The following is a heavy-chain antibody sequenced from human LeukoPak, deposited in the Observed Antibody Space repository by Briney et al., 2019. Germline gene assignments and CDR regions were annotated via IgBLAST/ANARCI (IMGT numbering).Heavy chain of an antibody. CDR2: IYYSGST. V-gene: IGHV4-30-4*08. CDR3: AREGSGSYHNWFDP. CDR1: GYSISSGYY. D-gene: IGHD1-26*01. Sequence: PSETLSLTCAVSGYSISSGYYWGWIRQPPGKGLEWIGYIYYSGSTYYNPSLKSRVTISVDTSKNQFSLKLSSVTAADTAVYYCAREGSGSYHNWFDPWGQGTLVTVSS. J-gene: IGHJ5*02.